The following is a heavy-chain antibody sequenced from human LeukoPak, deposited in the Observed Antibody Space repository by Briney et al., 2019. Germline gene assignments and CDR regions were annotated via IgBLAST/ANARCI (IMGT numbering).Heavy chain of an antibody. CDR1: GFTVDSNY. CDR2: IYTGGNT. D-gene: IGHD3-22*01. Sequence: PGVSLRLSCAASGFTVDSNYLSWVRQAPGKGLEWVSTIYTGGNTYYAASVKGRFTISRDFSKNTVFLHMNSLRAEDTAMYYCARGDDSGYYDYFDYWGQGALVTVSS. V-gene: IGHV3-53*01. J-gene: IGHJ4*02. CDR3: ARGDDSGYYDYFDY.